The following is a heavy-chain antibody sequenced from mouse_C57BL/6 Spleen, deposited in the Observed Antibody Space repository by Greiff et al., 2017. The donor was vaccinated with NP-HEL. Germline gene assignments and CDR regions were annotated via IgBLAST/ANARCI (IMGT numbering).Heavy chain of an antibody. CDR1: GFSLTSYG. CDR3: ARKGAYGNYEDAMDY. Sequence: QVQLKESGPGLVQPSQSLSITCTVSGFSLTSYGVHWVRQSPGKGLEWLGVIWSGGSTDYNAAFISRLSISKDNSKSQVFFKMNSLQADDTAIYYCARKGAYGNYEDAMDYWGQGTSVTVSS. CDR2: IWSGGST. V-gene: IGHV2-2*01. D-gene: IGHD2-1*01. J-gene: IGHJ4*01.